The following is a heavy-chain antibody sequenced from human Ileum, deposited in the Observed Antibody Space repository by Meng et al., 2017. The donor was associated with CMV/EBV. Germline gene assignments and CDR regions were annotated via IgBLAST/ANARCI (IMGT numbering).Heavy chain of an antibody. CDR2: IKPNSAGGTA. CDR3: TPNYLDY. Sequence: GESLKISCASSGLSVTNAWMSWVRQAPGKGLEWIGRIKPNSAGGTADYAAPVKGRFTIYSDDSKNTLYLQMNSPKSEDTAVYYCTPNYLDYWGQGTLVTVSS. D-gene: IGHD1-7*01. CDR1: GLSVTNAW. V-gene: IGHV3-15*01. J-gene: IGHJ4*02.